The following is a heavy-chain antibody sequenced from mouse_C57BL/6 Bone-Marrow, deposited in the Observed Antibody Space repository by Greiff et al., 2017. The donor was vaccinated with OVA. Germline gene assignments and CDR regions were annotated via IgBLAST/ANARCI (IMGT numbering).Heavy chain of an antibody. CDR1: GSTFPTYP. CDR2: FHPYNDDT. Sequence: VQLQQSGAELVKPGASVKMSCKASGSTFPTYPIEWMKQNHGKSLEWIGNFHPYNDDTKYNEKFKGKATLTVEKSSSTVYLELSRLTSDDSAVYYCAIITTVAQYYYAMDYWGQGTSVTVSS. CDR3: AIITTVAQYYYAMDY. J-gene: IGHJ4*01. D-gene: IGHD1-1*01. V-gene: IGHV1-47*01.